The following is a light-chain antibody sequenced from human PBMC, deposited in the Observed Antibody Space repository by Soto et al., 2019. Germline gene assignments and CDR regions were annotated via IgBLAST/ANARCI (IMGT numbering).Light chain of an antibody. CDR1: QGIIDY. V-gene: IGKV1-27*01. Sequence: DIQMTQSPSSLSASVGDTVTITCRASQGIIDYLAWYQQRPGKAPTLLIYAASTLHTGVPSRFSGSGAGTDFTLTIRSLQPEDVATYYCQKYDTAPQTFGPGTKVEI. CDR3: QKYDTAPQT. J-gene: IGKJ1*01. CDR2: AAS.